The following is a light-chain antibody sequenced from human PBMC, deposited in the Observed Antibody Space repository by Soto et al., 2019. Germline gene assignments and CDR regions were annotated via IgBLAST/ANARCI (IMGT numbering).Light chain of an antibody. CDR2: GAS. J-gene: IGKJ5*01. CDR3: QQSYSTPYT. V-gene: IGKV1-39*01. CDR1: QTIRSY. Sequence: DIQMTQSPSSLSASVVDRVTIPCRASQTIRSYLNWYQQKPGKAPKLLIYGASNLQSGVPSRFIGSGSGIDCTLTISSLQPEDFATYYCQQSYSTPYTFGQGTRLEIK.